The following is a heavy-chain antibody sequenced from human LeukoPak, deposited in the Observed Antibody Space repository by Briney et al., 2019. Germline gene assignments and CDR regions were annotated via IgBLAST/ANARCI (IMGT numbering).Heavy chain of an antibody. Sequence: GRSLRLSCAAFGFTFSNYGMHWVRQAPGKGLEWVAVISYDGSKKYYAESVKGRFTISRDNSKNTLYLQMNSLRAEDTAVYSCAIGGYGDYVEAFDYWGQGTLVTVSS. V-gene: IGHV3-30*03. CDR1: GFTFSNYG. CDR2: ISYDGSKK. CDR3: AIGGYGDYVEAFDY. J-gene: IGHJ4*02. D-gene: IGHD4-17*01.